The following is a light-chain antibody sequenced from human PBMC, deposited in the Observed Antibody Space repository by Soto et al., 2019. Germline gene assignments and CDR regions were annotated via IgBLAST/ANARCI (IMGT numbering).Light chain of an antibody. CDR3: QQYNNWPRT. CDR1: QSVSSSY. V-gene: IGKV3-15*01. Sequence: IVLTQSPGTLSLSPGERATLSCRASQSVSSSYLAWYQQKPGQAPRLLIYGASTRATGIPARFSGSGSGTEFTLTISSLQSEDFAVYYCQQYNNWPRTFGQGTKVAIK. J-gene: IGKJ1*01. CDR2: GAS.